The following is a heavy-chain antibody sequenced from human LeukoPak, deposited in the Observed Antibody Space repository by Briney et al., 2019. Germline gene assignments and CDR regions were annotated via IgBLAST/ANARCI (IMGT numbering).Heavy chain of an antibody. CDR2: ISSSGSTI. Sequence: GGSLRLSCATSGFIFSSYSMNWVRQAPGKGLEWVSYISSSGSTIYYADSVKGRFTISRDNAKNSLYLQMNSLRAEDTAVYYCAELGITMIGGVWGKGTTVTISS. CDR3: AELGITMIGGV. CDR1: GFIFSSYS. D-gene: IGHD3-10*02. V-gene: IGHV3-48*04. J-gene: IGHJ6*04.